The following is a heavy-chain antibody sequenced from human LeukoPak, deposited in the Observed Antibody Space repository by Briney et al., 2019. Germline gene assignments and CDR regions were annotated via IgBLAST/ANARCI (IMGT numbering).Heavy chain of an antibody. D-gene: IGHD3-22*01. CDR3: ARYYYDSSGHPYYFDY. CDR1: GFIVSSNY. J-gene: IGHJ4*02. V-gene: IGHV3-53*01. CDR2: IYSGGRT. Sequence: GGSLRLSCAASGFIVSSNYMSWVRQAPGKGLEWVSVIYSGGRTYYADSVKCRFTISRDNSKNTVYLQMNSLRAEDTAVYYCARYYYDSSGHPYYFDYWGQGTLVTVSS.